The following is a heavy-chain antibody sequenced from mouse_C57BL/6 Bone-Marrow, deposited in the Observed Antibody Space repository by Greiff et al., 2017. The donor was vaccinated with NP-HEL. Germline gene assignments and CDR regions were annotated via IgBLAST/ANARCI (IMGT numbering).Heavy chain of an antibody. CDR1: GYTFTSYW. CDR2: IDPSDSYT. J-gene: IGHJ3*01. CDR3: ARRRDGYYPAGFGD. V-gene: IGHV1-59*01. Sequence: QVHVKQSGAELVRPGTSVKLSCKASGYTFTSYWMHWVKQRPGQGLEWIGVIDPSDSYTNYNQKFKGKATLTVDTSSSTAYLQLSSLTAEDSAVYDGARRRDGYYPAGFGDWGQGTLVTVAA. D-gene: IGHD2-3*01.